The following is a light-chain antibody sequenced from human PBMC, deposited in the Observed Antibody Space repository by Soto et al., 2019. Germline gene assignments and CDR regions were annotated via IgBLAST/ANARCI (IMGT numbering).Light chain of an antibody. Sequence: EIVLTQSPGTLSLSPGEGAALSCRASQSVSSYLAWYQQKPGQAPRLLIYDASKRATGIPARFSGSGSGTDFTLTISSLEPEDFAVYYCQQRLNSITFGQGTRLEIK. V-gene: IGKV3-11*01. J-gene: IGKJ5*01. CDR3: QQRLNSIT. CDR1: QSVSSY. CDR2: DAS.